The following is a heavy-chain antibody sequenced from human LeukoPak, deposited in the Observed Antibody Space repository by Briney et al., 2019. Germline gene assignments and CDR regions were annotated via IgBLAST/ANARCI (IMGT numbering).Heavy chain of an antibody. J-gene: IGHJ5*02. CDR2: FDPEDGET. D-gene: IGHD4-17*01. CDR3: ATVRRSRYGDHVQP. CDR1: GYTLTELS. V-gene: IGHV1-24*01. Sequence: ASVKVSCKVSGYTLTELSMHWVRQAPGKGLEWMGGFDPEDGETIYAQKFQGRVTMTEDTSTDTAYMELSSLRSEDTAVYYCATVRRSRYGDHVQPWGQGTLVTVSS.